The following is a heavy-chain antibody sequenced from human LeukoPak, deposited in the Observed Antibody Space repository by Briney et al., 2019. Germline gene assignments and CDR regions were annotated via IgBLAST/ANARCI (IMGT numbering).Heavy chain of an antibody. J-gene: IGHJ4*02. CDR2: IIPIFGTA. CDR1: GATFSSYA. CDR3: ARQSGDSSGYFQYYIDY. Sequence: GSSVKVSCKASGATFSSYAISWVRQAPGQGLEWMGGIIPIFGTANYAQKFQGRVTITTDESTSTAYMELSSLRSEDTAVYYCARQSGDSSGYFQYYIDYWGQGTLVTVSS. V-gene: IGHV1-69*05. D-gene: IGHD3-22*01.